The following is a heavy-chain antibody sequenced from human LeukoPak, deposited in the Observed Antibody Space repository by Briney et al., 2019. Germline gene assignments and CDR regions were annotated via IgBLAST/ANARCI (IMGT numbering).Heavy chain of an antibody. J-gene: IGHJ3*02. D-gene: IGHD5-24*01. CDR1: GYTFTSYA. V-gene: IGHV1-69*06. Sequence: GASVKVSCKASGYTFTSYAITWVRQAPGQGLEWMGGIIPIFGTANYAQKFQGRVTITADKSTSTAYMELSSLRSEDTAVYYCARDHRDGYGAFDIWGQGTMVTVSS. CDR3: ARDHRDGYGAFDI. CDR2: IIPIFGTA.